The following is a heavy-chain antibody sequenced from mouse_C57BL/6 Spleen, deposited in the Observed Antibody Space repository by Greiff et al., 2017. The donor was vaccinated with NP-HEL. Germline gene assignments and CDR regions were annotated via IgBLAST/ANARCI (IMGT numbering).Heavy chain of an antibody. CDR1: GYTFTDYY. CDR3: ARSGNYGNLYAMDY. CDR2: INPNNGGT. Sequence: EVQLQQSGPELVKPGASVKISCKASGYTFTDYYMNWVKQSHGKSLEWIGDINPNNGGTSYNQKFKGKATLTVDKSSSTAYMELRSLTSEDSAVYYCARSGNYGNLYAMDYWGQGTSVTVSS. J-gene: IGHJ4*01. V-gene: IGHV1-26*01. D-gene: IGHD2-1*01.